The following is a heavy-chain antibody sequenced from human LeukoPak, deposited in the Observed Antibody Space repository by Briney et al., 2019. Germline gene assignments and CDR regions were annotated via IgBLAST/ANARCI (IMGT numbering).Heavy chain of an antibody. CDR3: ARGSSDWSSYFDL. CDR2: VSYSGSV. Sequence: SETLSLTCTVSGGSISTYYWSWIRQPPGKGLEWIGYVSYSGSVTYSPSLKSRVTISVDTSKNQFSLRLTSVTAADTAVYYCARGSSDWSSYFDLWGRGTLVSVSS. J-gene: IGHJ2*01. V-gene: IGHV4-59*01. CDR1: GGSISTYY. D-gene: IGHD6-19*01.